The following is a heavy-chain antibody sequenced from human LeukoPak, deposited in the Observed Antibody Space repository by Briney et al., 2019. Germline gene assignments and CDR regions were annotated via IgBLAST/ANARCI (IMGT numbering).Heavy chain of an antibody. D-gene: IGHD2-15*01. J-gene: IGHJ4*02. CDR2: IRQDGSEK. CDR1: GFTFSDYW. CDR3: ARISCSRSSCYGVYDY. V-gene: IGHV3-7*01. Sequence: GGSLRLSCAASGFTFSDYWMTWVRQAPGKGLEWVANIRQDGSEKYHVDSVKGRFTISRDNAKNSVYLQMNSLRAEDTAVYYCARISCSRSSCYGVYDYWGQGGLVTVSS.